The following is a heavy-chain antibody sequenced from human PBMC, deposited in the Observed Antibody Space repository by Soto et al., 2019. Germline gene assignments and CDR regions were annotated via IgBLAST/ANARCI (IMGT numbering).Heavy chain of an antibody. CDR1: GFGFHYYA. CDR3: AKDYGDYPGYDGFDV. J-gene: IGHJ3*01. V-gene: IGHV3-23*01. Sequence: QLLESGGGLVHPEGSLRLSCAASGFGFHYYAMTWVRQAAGKGLEWVSSVSASGAKTRYGDSVKGRFTVSRDNSKNTLQLQMNGLRAEDSATSYWAKDYGDYPGYDGFDVWGHGTMVTVSS. D-gene: IGHD4-17*01. CDR2: VSASGAKT.